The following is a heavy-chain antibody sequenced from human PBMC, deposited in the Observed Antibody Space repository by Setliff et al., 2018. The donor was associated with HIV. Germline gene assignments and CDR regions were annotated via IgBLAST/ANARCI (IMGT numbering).Heavy chain of an antibody. J-gene: IGHJ5*02. CDR3: ARGLARQVVIDRWFDP. CDR2: ISYSGST. CDR1: GGSFSDFY. D-gene: IGHD2-21*01. V-gene: IGHV4-34*01. Sequence: SETLSLTCAVFGGSFSDFYWSWIRQPPGKGLEWIGEISYSGSTVYNPSLKSRVTMSVDASKNLVSLNLNSVTAADTAIYYCARGLARQVVIDRWFDPWGQGTPVTVSS.